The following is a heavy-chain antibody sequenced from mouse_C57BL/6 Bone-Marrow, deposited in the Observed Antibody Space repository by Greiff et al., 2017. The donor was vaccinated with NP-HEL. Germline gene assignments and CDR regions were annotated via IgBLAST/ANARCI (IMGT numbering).Heavy chain of an antibody. CDR2: IRSKSNNYAT. D-gene: IGHD1-1*02. CDR3: VRQGWWTEFAY. CDR1: GFSFNTYA. Sequence: EVQVVESGGGLVQPKGSLKLSCAASGFSFNTYAMNWVRQAPGKGLEWVARIRSKSNNYATYYADSVKDRFTISRDDSESMLYLQMNNLKTEDTAMYYCVRQGWWTEFAYWGQGTLVTVSA. V-gene: IGHV10-1*01. J-gene: IGHJ3*01.